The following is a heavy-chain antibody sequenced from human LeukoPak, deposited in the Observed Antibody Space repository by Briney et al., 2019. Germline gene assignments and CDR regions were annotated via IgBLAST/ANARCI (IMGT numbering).Heavy chain of an antibody. J-gene: IGHJ6*02. Sequence: SVKVSCKASGGTFSSYAISWVRQAPGQGLEWMGRIIPILGIANYAQKFQGRVTITADKSTSTAYMELSSLRSEDTAVYYCARSRYGDYEYYYYGMDVWSQGTTVTVSS. V-gene: IGHV1-69*04. CDR3: ARSRYGDYEYYYYGMDV. CDR2: IIPILGIA. D-gene: IGHD4-17*01. CDR1: GGTFSSYA.